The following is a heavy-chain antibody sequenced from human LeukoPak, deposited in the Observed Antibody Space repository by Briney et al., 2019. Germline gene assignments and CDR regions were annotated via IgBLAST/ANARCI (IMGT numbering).Heavy chain of an antibody. CDR3: ARDRRYDILTGPRFDY. Sequence: SETLSLTCTVSGGSISSYYWSWIRQPPGKGLEWIGYIYYSGSTNYNPSLKSRVTISVDTSKNQFSLKLSSVTAADTAVHYCARDRRYDILTGPRFDYWGQGTLVTVSS. V-gene: IGHV4-59*01. CDR2: IYYSGST. J-gene: IGHJ4*02. D-gene: IGHD3-9*01. CDR1: GGSISSYY.